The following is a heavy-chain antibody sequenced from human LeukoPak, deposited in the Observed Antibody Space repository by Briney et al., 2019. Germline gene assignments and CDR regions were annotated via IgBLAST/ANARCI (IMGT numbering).Heavy chain of an antibody. D-gene: IGHD4-23*01. CDR3: ARAGYGSGGSDY. V-gene: IGHV4-39*07. Sequence: PSETLSLTCTVSGGSISSSSYWWGWIRQPPGKGLEWIGSIFYSGSTYYNPSLKSRVTISVDTSKIQFSLRLSSVTAADTAVYYCARAGYGSGGSDYWGQGTLVTVSS. CDR1: GGSISSSSYW. CDR2: IFYSGST. J-gene: IGHJ4*02.